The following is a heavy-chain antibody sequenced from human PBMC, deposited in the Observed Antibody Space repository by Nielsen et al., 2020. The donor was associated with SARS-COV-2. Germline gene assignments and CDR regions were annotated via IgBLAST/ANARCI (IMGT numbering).Heavy chain of an antibody. CDR3: AREMAIFGEHYYYYYGMDV. V-gene: IGHV1-69*06. D-gene: IGHD3-3*01. CDR2: IIPIFGTA. J-gene: IGHJ6*02. Sequence: WVRQALGQGLEWMGGIIPIFGTANYAQKFQGRVTITADKSTSTAYMELSSLRSEDTAVYYCAREMAIFGEHYYYYYGMDVWGQGTTVTVSS.